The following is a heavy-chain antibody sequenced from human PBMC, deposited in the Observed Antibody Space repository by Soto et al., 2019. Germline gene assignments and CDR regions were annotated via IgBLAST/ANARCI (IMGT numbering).Heavy chain of an antibody. CDR2: MYHSGST. CDR3: ARRDSSSWYLDY. D-gene: IGHD6-13*01. V-gene: IGHV4-59*08. Sequence: QVQLQESGPGLVKPSETLSLTCTVSGGSISSYYWSWIRQPPGKGLEWIGYMYHSGSTSYNPSLKSRVTISVDTSKNQFSLKLSSVTAADTAVYYCARRDSSSWYLDYWGQGTLVTVSS. CDR1: GGSISSYY. J-gene: IGHJ4*02.